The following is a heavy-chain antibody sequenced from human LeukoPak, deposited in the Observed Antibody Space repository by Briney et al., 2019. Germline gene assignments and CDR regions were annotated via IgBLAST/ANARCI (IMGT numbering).Heavy chain of an antibody. J-gene: IGHJ6*04. CDR3: TSGDTAMAALGYYYYGMDV. CDR1: GFTLGDYA. V-gene: IGHV3-49*04. D-gene: IGHD5-18*01. Sequence: GGSLRLSCTVSGFTLGDYAMSWVRQAPGKGLEWVGFIRSKAYGGTTEYAASVKGRFTISRDDSKSIAYLQMNSLKTEDTAVYYCTSGDTAMAALGYYYYGMDVWGKGTTVTVSS. CDR2: IRSKAYGGTT.